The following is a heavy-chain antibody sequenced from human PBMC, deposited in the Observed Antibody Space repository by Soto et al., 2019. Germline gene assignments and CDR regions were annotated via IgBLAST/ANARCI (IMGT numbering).Heavy chain of an antibody. J-gene: IGHJ3*02. Sequence: GVSLRLSCAASGFTFTSAWMNWVRQAPGKGLEWVGRIKSKNDGGTTDYAAPVKGRFTISRDDSKNTLYLQMNNLETEDTAVYYCTTDFQSFLPFIDLGIHSPTQDGFDIWGQGTMVTVSS. CDR2: IKSKNDGGTT. D-gene: IGHD7-27*01. CDR1: GFTFTSAW. CDR3: TTDFQSFLPFIDLGIHSPTQDGFDI. V-gene: IGHV3-15*01.